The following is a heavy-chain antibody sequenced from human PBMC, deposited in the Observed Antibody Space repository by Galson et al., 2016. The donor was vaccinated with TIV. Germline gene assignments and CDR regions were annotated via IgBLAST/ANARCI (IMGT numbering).Heavy chain of an antibody. V-gene: IGHV3-13*01. Sequence: SLRLSCATSGFSFSTYDMHWVRQAAGKGLEWVSAIGTAGDTYYKDSVKGRFTISSDNATKSLYLQMNSLRAGDTAVYFCARSSFDCSGYKCYGGQFDHWGQGTLVTVSS. D-gene: IGHD3-22*01. J-gene: IGHJ4*02. CDR3: ARSSFDCSGYKCYGGQFDH. CDR2: IGTAGDT. CDR1: GFSFSTYD.